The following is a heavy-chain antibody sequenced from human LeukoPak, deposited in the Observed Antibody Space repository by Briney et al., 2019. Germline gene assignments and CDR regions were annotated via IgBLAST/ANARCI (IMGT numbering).Heavy chain of an antibody. CDR2: IYTSGST. V-gene: IGHV4-61*02. D-gene: IGHD2-2*01. Sequence: SETLSLTCTVSGGSISSGSYYWSWIRQPAGKGLEWIGRIYTSGSTNYNPSLKSRVTISVDTSKNQFSLKLSSVTAADTAVYCCAREDIVVVPAANPFDYWGQGTLVTVSS. J-gene: IGHJ4*02. CDR3: AREDIVVVPAANPFDY. CDR1: GGSISSGSYY.